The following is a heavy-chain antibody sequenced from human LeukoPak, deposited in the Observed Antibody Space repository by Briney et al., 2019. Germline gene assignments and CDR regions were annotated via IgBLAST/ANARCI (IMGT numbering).Heavy chain of an antibody. CDR1: GFTFSDYY. V-gene: IGHV3-11*04. D-gene: IGHD4-17*01. CDR2: ISSSGSTI. CDR3: ARIGWDYGDYRPYYYYYYGMDV. J-gene: IGHJ6*02. Sequence: GGSLRLSCAASGFTFSDYYMSWIRQAPGKGLEWVSYISSSGSTIYYADSVKGRFTISRDNAKNSLYLQMNSLRAEDTAVYYCARIGWDYGDYRPYYYYYYGMDVWGQGTTVTVSS.